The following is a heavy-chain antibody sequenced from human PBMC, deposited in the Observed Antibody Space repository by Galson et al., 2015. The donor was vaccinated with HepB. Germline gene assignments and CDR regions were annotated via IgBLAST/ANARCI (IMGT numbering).Heavy chain of an antibody. CDR3: ARRGYSYGSFDD. D-gene: IGHD5-18*01. J-gene: IGHJ4*02. V-gene: IGHV4-34*01. CDR2: INHSGST. CDR1: GGSFSGYY. Sequence: PLSLPCAVYGGSFSGYYWSWIRQPPGTGLEWIGEINHSGSTNYNPSLKSRVTISVDTSKNQFSLKLSSVTAADTAVYYCARRGYSYGSFDDWGQGTLVTVSS.